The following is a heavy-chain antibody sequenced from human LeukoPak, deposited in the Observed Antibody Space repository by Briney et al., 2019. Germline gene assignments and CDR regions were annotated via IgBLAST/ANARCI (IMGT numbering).Heavy chain of an antibody. J-gene: IGHJ4*02. Sequence: PGGSLRLSYAASGFTFSTYVMSWFRQAPGKGLEWVSTISVGAEYIFYADSVKGRFTISRDDSNNALYLQLRSLRAEDTALYYCASGPPFLKYFEYWGQGTLVTVSS. CDR3: ASGPPFLKYFEY. CDR2: ISVGAEYI. D-gene: IGHD3-3*01. CDR1: GFTFSTYV. V-gene: IGHV3-23*01.